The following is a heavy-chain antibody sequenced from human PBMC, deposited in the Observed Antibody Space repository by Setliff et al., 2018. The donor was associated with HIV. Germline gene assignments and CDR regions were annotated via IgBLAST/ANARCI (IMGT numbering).Heavy chain of an antibody. V-gene: IGHV3-7*01. CDR3: ARWGSGSYERVLDY. CDR2: VKQDGTET. CDR1: GFRFRSYW. D-gene: IGHD1-26*01. Sequence: PGGSLRLSCAASGFRFRSYWMSWVRQAPGKGLESVANVKQDGTETLYVGSVKGRFTISRDNANNSVYLQMNSLRVEDTAVYFCARWGSGSYERVLDYWGQGMLVTVSS. J-gene: IGHJ4*01.